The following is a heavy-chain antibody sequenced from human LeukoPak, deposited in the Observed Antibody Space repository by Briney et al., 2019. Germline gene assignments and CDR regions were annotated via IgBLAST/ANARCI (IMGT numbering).Heavy chain of an antibody. J-gene: IGHJ4*02. V-gene: IGHV3-23*01. CDR3: AKVSGGGKLIVVVITLFDY. D-gene: IGHD3-22*01. Sequence: GGSLRLSCAASGFTFSSYAMSWVRQAPGKGLEWVSAISGNGGSTYYADSVKGRFTISRDNSKNTLYLQMNSLRAEDTAVYYCAKVSGGGKLIVVVITLFDYWGQGTLVTVSS. CDR1: GFTFSSYA. CDR2: ISGNGGST.